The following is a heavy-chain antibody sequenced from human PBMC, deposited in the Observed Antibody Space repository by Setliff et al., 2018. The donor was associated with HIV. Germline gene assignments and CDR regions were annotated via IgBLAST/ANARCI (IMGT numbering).Heavy chain of an antibody. D-gene: IGHD1-20*01. V-gene: IGHV1-2*02. CDR1: GFTFTGYY. CDR3: ASPYENNSCPDY. J-gene: IGHJ4*02. CDR2: INPNNGDT. Sequence: GASVKVSCKPSGFTFTGYYLHWVRQAPGQGLEWMGWINPNNGDTNYEQRFQGSVTMTRDKSITTVYIVLNRLTPGDTAVYYCASPYENNSCPDYWGQGTPVTVSS.